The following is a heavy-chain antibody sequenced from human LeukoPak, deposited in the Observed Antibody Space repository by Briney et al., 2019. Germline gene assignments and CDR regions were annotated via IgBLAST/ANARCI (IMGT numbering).Heavy chain of an antibody. J-gene: IGHJ6*03. Sequence: SETLSLTCAAYGGSFSGYYWSWIRQPPGKGLEWIGEINHSGSTNYNPSLKSRVTISVDTSKNQFSLKLSSVTAADTAVYYCASPLYYYGSGSYLPRYYMDVWGKGTTVTVSS. CDR2: INHSGST. CDR3: ASPLYYYGSGSYLPRYYMDV. CDR1: GGSFSGYY. V-gene: IGHV4-34*01. D-gene: IGHD3-10*01.